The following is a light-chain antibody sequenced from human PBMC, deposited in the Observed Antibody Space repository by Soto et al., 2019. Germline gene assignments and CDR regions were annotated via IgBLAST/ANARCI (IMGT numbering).Light chain of an antibody. V-gene: IGKV1-39*01. Sequence: DIQMTQSPSSLSASVGDRVTITCRASQSVSTYLNWYQQRLGEAPKLLSYAASTLQSGVPSRFSASGSGTDFTLTISCLQSEDFATYYCQQYYSYPLTFGQGTRLEIK. J-gene: IGKJ5*01. CDR3: QQYYSYPLT. CDR2: AAS. CDR1: QSVSTY.